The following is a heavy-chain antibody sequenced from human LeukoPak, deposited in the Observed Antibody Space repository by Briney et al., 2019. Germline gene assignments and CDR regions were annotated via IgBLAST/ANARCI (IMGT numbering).Heavy chain of an antibody. V-gene: IGHV3-30*02. J-gene: IGHJ4*02. D-gene: IGHD3-10*01. CDR2: SLFDGSST. Sequence: PGGSLRLSCVVSGFTLSNYNMHWVRQIPGKGLEWLAFSLFDGSSTKYADSVKGRFTISRDNSKNTLYLQMNTLRIDDTGVYYCAKQKMSGAYLPDQWGQGIQVTVSS. CDR1: GFTLSNYN. CDR3: AKQKMSGAYLPDQ.